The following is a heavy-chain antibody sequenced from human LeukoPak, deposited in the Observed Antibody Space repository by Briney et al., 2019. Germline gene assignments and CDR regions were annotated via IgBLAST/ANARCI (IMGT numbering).Heavy chain of an antibody. V-gene: IGHV1-8*01. CDR2: MNPNSGNT. CDR3: ASRWMYNWNYNDAFDI. J-gene: IGHJ3*02. D-gene: IGHD1-7*01. Sequence: ASVKVSCKASGYTFTRYDINWVRQATGQGLEWMGWMNPNSGNTGYAQKFQGRVTMTRNTSISTAYIELSSLRSEDTAVYYCASRWMYNWNYNDAFDIWGQGTMVTVSS. CDR1: GYTFTRYD.